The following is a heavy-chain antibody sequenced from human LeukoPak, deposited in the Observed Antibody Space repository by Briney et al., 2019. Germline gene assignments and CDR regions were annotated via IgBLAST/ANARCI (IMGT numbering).Heavy chain of an antibody. CDR2: IYYSGST. Sequence: ASETLSLTCRVSGGSISNYYWSWIRQPPGKGLEWIGYIYYSGSTNYNPSLKSRVTISVDTSKNQFSLKLSSVTAADTAVYFCARERTSGREFDYWGQGTPVTVSS. CDR3: ARERTSGREFDY. D-gene: IGHD1-26*01. V-gene: IGHV4-59*01. J-gene: IGHJ4*02. CDR1: GGSISNYY.